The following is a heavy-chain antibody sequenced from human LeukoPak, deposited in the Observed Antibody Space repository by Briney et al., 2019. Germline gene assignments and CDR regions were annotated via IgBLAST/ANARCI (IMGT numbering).Heavy chain of an antibody. J-gene: IGHJ4*02. D-gene: IGHD3-22*01. CDR2: ISGSGGST. V-gene: IGHV3-23*01. CDR1: GFTFSSYA. CDR3: AKSSYYDSSGYYTTDYYFDY. Sequence: GGSLRLSCAASGFTFSSYAMSWVRQAPGKGLEWVSAISGSGGSTYYADSVKGRFTISRDNSKNTLYLQMNSLRAEDTAVYYCAKSSYYDSSGYYTTDYYFDYWGQGTLVTVSS.